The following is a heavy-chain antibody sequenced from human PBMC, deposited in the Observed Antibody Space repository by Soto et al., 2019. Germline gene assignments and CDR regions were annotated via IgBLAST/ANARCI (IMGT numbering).Heavy chain of an antibody. D-gene: IGHD6-19*01. Sequence: ASVKVSCKASGGTFSSYAISWVRQAPGQGLEWMGGIIPIFGTANYAQKFQGRVTITADESTSTAYMELSSLRSEDTAVYYCARAGAHSSGWGNHYFDHWGQGTLVTVSS. CDR3: ARAGAHSSGWGNHYFDH. J-gene: IGHJ4*02. CDR1: GGTFSSYA. V-gene: IGHV1-69*13. CDR2: IIPIFGTA.